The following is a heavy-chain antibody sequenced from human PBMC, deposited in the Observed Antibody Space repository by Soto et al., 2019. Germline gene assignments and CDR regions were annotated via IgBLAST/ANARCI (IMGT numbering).Heavy chain of an antibody. V-gene: IGHV1-69*13. J-gene: IGHJ6*02. CDR3: ARSPSIVGASHGMDV. D-gene: IGHD1-26*01. CDR1: GGTFSSYA. CDR2: IIPIFGTA. Sequence: SVKVSCKASGGTFSSYAISWVRQAPGQGLEWMGGIIPIFGTANYAQKFQGRVTITADESTSTAYMELSSLRSEDTAVYYCARSPSIVGASHGMDVWGQGTTVTVSS.